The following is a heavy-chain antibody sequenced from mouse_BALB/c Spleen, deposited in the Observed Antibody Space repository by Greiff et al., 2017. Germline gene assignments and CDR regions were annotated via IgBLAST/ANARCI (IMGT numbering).Heavy chain of an antibody. CDR1: GFTINDYY. Sequence: EVKLMESGAELVRSGASVKLSCTASGFTINDYYMHWVKQRPEQGLEWIGWIDPENGDTEYAPKFQGKATMTADTSSNTAYLQLSSLTSEDTAVYYCNAGNTGPYWGQGTTLTVSS. CDR2: IDPENGDT. J-gene: IGHJ2*01. CDR3: NAGNTGPY. D-gene: IGHD1-1*01. V-gene: IGHV14-4*02.